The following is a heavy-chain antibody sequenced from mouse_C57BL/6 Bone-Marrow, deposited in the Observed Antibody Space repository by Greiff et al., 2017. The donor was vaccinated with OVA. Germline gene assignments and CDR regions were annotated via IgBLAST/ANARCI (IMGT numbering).Heavy chain of an antibody. J-gene: IGHJ1*03. CDR1: GFTFSSYA. Sequence: EVMLVESGGGLVKPGGSLKLSCAASGFTFSSYAMSWVRQTPEKRLEWVATISDGGSYTYYPDNVKGRFTLSRDNAKNNLYLQMSHLKSEDTSMYYCARERGFYYGSSYLWYVDVWGTGTTVTVSS. V-gene: IGHV5-4*01. CDR2: ISDGGSYT. CDR3: ARERGFYYGSSYLWYVDV. D-gene: IGHD1-1*01.